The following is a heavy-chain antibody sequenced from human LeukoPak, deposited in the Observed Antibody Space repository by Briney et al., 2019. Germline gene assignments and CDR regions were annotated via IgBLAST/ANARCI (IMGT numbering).Heavy chain of an antibody. CDR2: ISYSGST. V-gene: IGHV4-59*08. CDR3: ARQGYDILTGYIDAFDI. Sequence: SETLSLTCTVSGGSISSYYWSWIRQPPGKGLEWIGYISYSGSTNYNPSLKSRVTISIDTSKNQFSLKLRTVTAADTAIYYCARQGYDILTGYIDAFDIWGQGTMVTVSS. CDR1: GGSISSYY. D-gene: IGHD3-9*01. J-gene: IGHJ3*02.